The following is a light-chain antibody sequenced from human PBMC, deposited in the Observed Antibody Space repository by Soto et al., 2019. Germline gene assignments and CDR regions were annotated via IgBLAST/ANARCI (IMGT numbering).Light chain of an antibody. CDR1: SSNIGAGYD. Sequence: QSVLTQPPSVSGAPGQRVTISCTGSSSNIGAGYDVHWYQQLPGTAPKLLIYGNTNRPSGVPDRFSGSKSGTSASLAITGLQAEDEADYYCQSYDSSHNYVFGTGTQLTVL. CDR2: GNT. J-gene: IGLJ1*01. CDR3: QSYDSSHNYV. V-gene: IGLV1-40*01.